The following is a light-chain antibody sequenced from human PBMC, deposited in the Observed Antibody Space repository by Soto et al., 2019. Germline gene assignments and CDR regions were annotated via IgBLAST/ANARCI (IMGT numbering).Light chain of an antibody. CDR3: QQSYSTPST. CDR2: AAS. J-gene: IGKJ4*01. V-gene: IGKV1-39*01. Sequence: DIQMTQSPSSLSASVGDRVTITCRASQSIISYLIWYQQKPGKAPKLLIYAASSLQSGVPSRFSGSGSGTDFTLTISSLQPEDFATYYCQQSYSTPSTFGGGTKVDIK. CDR1: QSIISY.